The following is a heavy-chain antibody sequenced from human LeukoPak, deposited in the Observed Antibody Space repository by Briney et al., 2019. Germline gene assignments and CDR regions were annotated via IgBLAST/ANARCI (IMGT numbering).Heavy chain of an antibody. Sequence: SETLSLTCTVSGGSISSSSYYWGWIRQPPGKGLEWIGSIYYSGSTYYNPSLKSRVTISVDTSKNQFSLKLSSVTAAGTAVYYCASSDYYDSSGYYSYAFDIWGQGTMVTVSS. CDR3: ASSDYYDSSGYYSYAFDI. D-gene: IGHD3-22*01. CDR1: GGSISSSSYY. V-gene: IGHV4-39*01. J-gene: IGHJ3*02. CDR2: IYYSGST.